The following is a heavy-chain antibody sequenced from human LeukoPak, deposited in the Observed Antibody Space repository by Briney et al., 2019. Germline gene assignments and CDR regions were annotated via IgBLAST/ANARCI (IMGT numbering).Heavy chain of an antibody. J-gene: IGHJ6*02. Sequence: GGSLRLSCAASGFTLSSYWMHWVRQAPGKGLVWVSRINSDGSTTTYADSVKGRFTISGDNAKNTLYLQMNSLRAEDTAEYYCAKGRSPDHYGMDVWGQGTTVTVSS. CDR2: INSDGSTT. CDR3: AKGRSPDHYGMDV. V-gene: IGHV3-74*03. CDR1: GFTLSSYW.